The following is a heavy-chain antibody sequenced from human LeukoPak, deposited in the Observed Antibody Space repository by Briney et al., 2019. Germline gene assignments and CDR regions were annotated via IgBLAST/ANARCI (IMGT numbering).Heavy chain of an antibody. J-gene: IGHJ4*02. V-gene: IGHV1-2*02. CDR2: INPTSGGT. D-gene: IGHD3-3*02. CDR1: GYTFTSYA. CDR3: ARTSRISLIPADF. Sequence: GASVKVSCKASGYTFTSYAMNWVRQAPGQGLEWMGWINPTSGGTNYAQNFQGRVTMTRDTSISTAYVELSSLRSDDTALYYCARTSRISLIPADFWGQGTLVTVSS.